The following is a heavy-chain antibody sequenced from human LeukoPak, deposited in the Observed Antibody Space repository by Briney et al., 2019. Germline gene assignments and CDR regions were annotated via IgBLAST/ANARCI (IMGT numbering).Heavy chain of an antibody. Sequence: GGSLRLSCAASGFTFSSYWMSWVRQAPGKGLEWISYISSSSRTMYYADSAKGRFTISRDNANNSLYLQMNSLRAEDTAVYYCTRGVGAAANDYWGQGILVTVSS. CDR2: ISSSSRTM. J-gene: IGHJ4*02. D-gene: IGHD2-15*01. CDR3: TRGVGAAANDY. V-gene: IGHV3-48*01. CDR1: GFTFSSYW.